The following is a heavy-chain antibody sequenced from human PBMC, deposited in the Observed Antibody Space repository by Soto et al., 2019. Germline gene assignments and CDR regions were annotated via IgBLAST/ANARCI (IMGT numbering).Heavy chain of an antibody. V-gene: IGHV3-66*01. CDR3: AREPRDCRGGSCSITGDAYDI. J-gene: IGHJ3*02. CDR2: ISNRGDT. Sequence: EVQLVDSGGGLVQHGGSLRLSCTASGFIVSDTYVNWVRQAPGKGLEWVSVISNRGDTHYADSVRGRFSLSRDISDNTLHLQMNNLRVEDTAVYYCAREPRDCRGGSCSITGDAYDIWGQGTMVTVSS. D-gene: IGHD2-15*01. CDR1: GFIVSDTY.